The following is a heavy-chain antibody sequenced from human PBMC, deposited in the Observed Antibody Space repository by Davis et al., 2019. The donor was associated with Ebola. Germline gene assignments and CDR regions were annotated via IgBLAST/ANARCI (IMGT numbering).Heavy chain of an antibody. J-gene: IGHJ5*02. Sequence: AASVKVSCKASGGTFSSYAISWVRQAPGQGLEWMGWIIPIFGTANYAQKFQGRVTMTRDTSTSTVYMELGRLRSEDAAVYYCARSRTYSSSSGLNWFDPWGQGTLVTVSS. CDR1: GGTFSSYA. CDR2: IIPIFGTA. D-gene: IGHD6-6*01. V-gene: IGHV1-69*05. CDR3: ARSRTYSSSSGLNWFDP.